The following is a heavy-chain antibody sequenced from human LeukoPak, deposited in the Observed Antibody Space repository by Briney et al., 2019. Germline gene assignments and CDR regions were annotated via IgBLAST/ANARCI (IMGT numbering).Heavy chain of an antibody. V-gene: IGHV3-23*01. J-gene: IGHJ4*02. CDR3: AKELRWNYGPPRPYYFDY. Sequence: GGSLRLSCAASGFTFSSYGMSWVRQAPGKGLEWVSAISGSGGSTYYADSVKGRFTISRDNSKNTLYLQMNSLRAEDTAVYYCAKELRWNYGPPRPYYFDYWGQGTLVTVSS. D-gene: IGHD1-7*01. CDR2: ISGSGGST. CDR1: GFTFSSYG.